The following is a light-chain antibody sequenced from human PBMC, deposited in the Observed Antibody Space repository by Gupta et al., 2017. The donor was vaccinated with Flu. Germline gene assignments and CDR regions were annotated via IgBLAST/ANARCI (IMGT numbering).Light chain of an antibody. CDR2: GAS. CDR1: QSVGSH. CDR3: QHYSTWPTWT. V-gene: IGKV3-15*01. J-gene: IGKJ1*01. Sequence: DIVMTQSPATLSMSPGERATLSCRASQSVGSHLAWYQQKPGQAPRLLIYGASTRATGIPARFSGSGSGTEFTLTISSLQSEDFAVYYCQHYSTWPTWTFGQGTKVEI.